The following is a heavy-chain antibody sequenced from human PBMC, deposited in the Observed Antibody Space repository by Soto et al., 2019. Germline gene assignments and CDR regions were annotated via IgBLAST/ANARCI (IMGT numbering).Heavy chain of an antibody. CDR3: IGEVASGY. CDR2: ISGDGGTK. CDR1: GITVSTYG. D-gene: IGHD2-21*01. J-gene: IGHJ4*02. Sequence: QVQVVESGGGVVQPGRSLRLSCAVSGITVSTYGMHWVRQAPGKGLERVAVISGDGGTKYYADSVKGRFTISRDNSRNTQFLEMNSLRGDDMAVYYCIGEVASGYWGQGTLVTVSS. V-gene: IGHV3-30*03.